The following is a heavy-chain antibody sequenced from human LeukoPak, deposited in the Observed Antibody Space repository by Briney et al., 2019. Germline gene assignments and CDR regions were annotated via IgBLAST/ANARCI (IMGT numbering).Heavy chain of an antibody. V-gene: IGHV3-23*01. CDR2: ISGSGGST. CDR1: GFTFSSYA. Sequence: GGSLRLSCAASGFTFSSYAMSWARQAPGKGLEWVSAISGSGGSTYYADSVKGRFTISRDNSKNTLYLQMNSLRAEDTAVYYCANGDTAMVIFSVVGYWGQGTLVTVSS. CDR3: ANGDTAMVIFSVVGY. J-gene: IGHJ4*02. D-gene: IGHD5-18*01.